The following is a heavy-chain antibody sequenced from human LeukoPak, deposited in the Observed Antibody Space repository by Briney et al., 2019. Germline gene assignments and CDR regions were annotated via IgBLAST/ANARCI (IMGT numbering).Heavy chain of an antibody. V-gene: IGHV4-59*01. J-gene: IGHJ6*03. D-gene: IGHD3-3*01. CDR1: GGSISTYF. CDR2: ISYSGNT. CDR3: ARGNHGGLYQYYYMDV. Sequence: KPSETLSLTCTVSGGSISTYFWTWIRQPPGKGLEWIGYISYSGNTDYKPSLKSRVTISIDTSKSQFSLKLNSVTAADTAVYYCARGNHGGLYQYYYMDVWGRGTPVIVSS.